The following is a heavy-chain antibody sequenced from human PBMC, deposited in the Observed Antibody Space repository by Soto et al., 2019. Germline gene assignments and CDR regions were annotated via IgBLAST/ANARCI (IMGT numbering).Heavy chain of an antibody. J-gene: IGHJ5*02. CDR3: ARAPPPVVPAVAGWFDP. V-gene: IGHV3-30-3*01. CDR1: GFTFSSYA. CDR2: ISYDGSNK. Sequence: PGGSLRLSCAASGFTFSSYAMHLVRQAPGKGLEWVAVISYDGSNKYYADSVEGRFTISRDNSKNTLYLQMNSLRAEDTAVYYCARAPPPVVPAVAGWFDPWGQGALVTVSS. D-gene: IGHD2-2*01.